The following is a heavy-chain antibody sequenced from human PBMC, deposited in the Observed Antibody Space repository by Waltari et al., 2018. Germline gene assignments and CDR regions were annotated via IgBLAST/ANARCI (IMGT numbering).Heavy chain of an antibody. V-gene: IGHV4-39*01. CDR3: ARHWKKSGYRFDP. D-gene: IGHD5-12*01. CDR2: FHYSGST. J-gene: IGHJ5*02. CDR1: GGSISRSSYY. Sequence: QLQLQESGTGLVKPSETLSLTCTASGGSISRSSYYWGWTRQSPGKGLEWFGGFHYSGSTNYHPTLRRRRTISGDTSRNQFSRKLSSVTAADTAVYYCARHWKKSGYRFDPWGQGTLVTVSS.